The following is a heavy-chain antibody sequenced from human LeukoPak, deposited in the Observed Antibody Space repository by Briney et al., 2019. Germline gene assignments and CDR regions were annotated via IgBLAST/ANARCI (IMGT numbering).Heavy chain of an antibody. V-gene: IGHV3-9*03. CDR2: ISWNSGSI. D-gene: IGHD3-3*01. Sequence: GRSLRLSCAASGFTFDDYAMHWVRQAPGKGLEWVAGISWNSGSIGYADSVKGRFTISRDNAKNSLYLQMKSLRAEDMALYYCAKDKRYDFWSGVFDYWGQGTLVTVSS. J-gene: IGHJ4*02. CDR1: GFTFDDYA. CDR3: AKDKRYDFWSGVFDY.